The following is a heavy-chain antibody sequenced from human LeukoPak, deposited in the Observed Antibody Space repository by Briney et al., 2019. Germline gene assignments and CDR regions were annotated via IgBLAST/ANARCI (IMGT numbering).Heavy chain of an antibody. CDR2: MNPNSGNT. Sequence: ASVKVSCKTSGYTFTSYDINWVRQATGQGLEWMGWMNPNSGNTGYAQKFQGRVTMTRSTSISTAYMELSSLRSEDTAVYYCARMHSSSWYHFDYWGQGTLVTVSS. V-gene: IGHV1-8*01. CDR3: ARMHSSSWYHFDY. CDR1: GYTFTSYD. J-gene: IGHJ4*02. D-gene: IGHD6-13*01.